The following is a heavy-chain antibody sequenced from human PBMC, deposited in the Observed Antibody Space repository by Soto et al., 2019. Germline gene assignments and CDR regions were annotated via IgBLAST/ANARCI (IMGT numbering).Heavy chain of an antibody. CDR1: GFTFSSYW. Sequence: GGSLRLSCAASGFTFSSYWMSWVRQAPGKGLEWVANIKQDESEKYYVDSVKGRFTISRDNAKNSLYLKMNSLRAEDTAVYYCAIFELYYYYYYMDVWGKGTTVTVSS. D-gene: IGHD1-26*01. CDR2: IKQDESEK. CDR3: AIFELYYYYYYMDV. J-gene: IGHJ6*03. V-gene: IGHV3-7*01.